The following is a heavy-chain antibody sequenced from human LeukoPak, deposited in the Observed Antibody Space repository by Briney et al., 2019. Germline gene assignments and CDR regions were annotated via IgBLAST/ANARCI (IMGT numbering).Heavy chain of an antibody. Sequence: GGSLRLSCAASGFTFDDYAMHWVRQAPGKGLEWVSGISWNSGSIGYADSVKGRFTISRDNAKNSLYLQMNSLRAEDTALYYCAKDNGIVVVPAAIVGWGQGTLVTVSS. CDR2: ISWNSGSI. D-gene: IGHD2-2*01. J-gene: IGHJ4*02. CDR1: GFTFDDYA. CDR3: AKDNGIVVVPAAIVG. V-gene: IGHV3-9*01.